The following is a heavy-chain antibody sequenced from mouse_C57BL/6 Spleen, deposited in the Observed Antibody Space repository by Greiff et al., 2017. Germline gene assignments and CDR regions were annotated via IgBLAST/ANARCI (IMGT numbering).Heavy chain of an antibody. D-gene: IGHD1-1*01. CDR1: GFTFTTYP. Sequence: QVQLQQSGAELVKPGASVKMSCTASGFTFTTYPIEWMKQNHGKSLEWIGNFHPYNDDTKYNEKFKGKATLTVEKSSNTVYLELSRLTSDDSAVYYCGMAYGISPWFGYWGQGTLVTVSA. CDR3: GMAYGISPWFGY. V-gene: IGHV1-47*01. J-gene: IGHJ3*01. CDR2: FHPYNDDT.